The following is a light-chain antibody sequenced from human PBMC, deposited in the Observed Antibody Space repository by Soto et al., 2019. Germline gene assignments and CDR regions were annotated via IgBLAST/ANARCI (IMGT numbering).Light chain of an antibody. CDR1: QYINTR. Sequence: SVLTQSPATRSAFPCDRVTLSWSASQYINTRLAWYQHRPGQAPRLLIYQTSIRAAGIPARFSASGTGTDFTLTISDVQPEDFAVYYCHQRQSWPRTFGQGTKVDIK. CDR3: HQRQSWPRT. J-gene: IGKJ1*01. V-gene: IGKV3-11*01. CDR2: QTS.